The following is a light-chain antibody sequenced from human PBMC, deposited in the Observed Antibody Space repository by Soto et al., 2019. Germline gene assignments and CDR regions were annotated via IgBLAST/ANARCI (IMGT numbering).Light chain of an antibody. Sequence: EIVLTQSPGTLSLSQGERATLSCRASQSVSSSYLAWYQQKPGQAPRLLIYGASSRATGIPGRFSGSGSGTDFTLTISRLEPEDFAVYYCQQYGRSPFTFGPGTKVDI. J-gene: IGKJ3*01. CDR2: GAS. CDR1: QSVSSSY. CDR3: QQYGRSPFT. V-gene: IGKV3-20*01.